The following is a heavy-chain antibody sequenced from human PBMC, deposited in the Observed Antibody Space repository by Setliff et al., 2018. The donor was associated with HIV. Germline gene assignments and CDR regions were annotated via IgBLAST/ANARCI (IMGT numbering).Heavy chain of an antibody. CDR2: INPKSGNT. Sequence: ASVKVSCKASGYTFTDYYIHWVRQAPGQGLEWMGWINPKSGNTKYAQKFQDRVTMTRDTSISTAYMELSRLTSDDTAVYYCVRDPRFSGYAQAFDFWGQGSLVTVSS. J-gene: IGHJ4*02. V-gene: IGHV1-2*02. CDR1: GYTFTDYY. D-gene: IGHD5-12*01. CDR3: VRDPRFSGYAQAFDF.